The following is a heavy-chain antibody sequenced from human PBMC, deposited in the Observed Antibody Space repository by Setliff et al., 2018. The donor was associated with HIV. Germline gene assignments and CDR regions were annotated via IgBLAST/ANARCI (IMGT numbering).Heavy chain of an antibody. D-gene: IGHD2-21*01. V-gene: IGHV3-23*01. CDR3: ATANRMVVIGVSTPGWTL. CDR2: ISDRGGSI. CDR1: GISFSSYA. Sequence: GGSLRLSCEASGISFSSYAMTWVRQAPGKGLQWVSGISDRGGSIYYAESVRGRFTISRDNSKNTLYLQMSSLRVDDTAAYYCATANRMVVIGVSTPGWTLWGQGALVTVS. J-gene: IGHJ4*02.